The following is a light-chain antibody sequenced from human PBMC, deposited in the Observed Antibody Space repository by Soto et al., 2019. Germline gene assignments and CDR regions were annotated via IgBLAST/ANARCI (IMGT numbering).Light chain of an antibody. V-gene: IGKV1-12*01. Sequence: DTQMTQSPSSVSASVGDRVTITCRASQGISSWLAWYQQKPGKAPKLLILVASTLQSGVPARFSGSESGTDFTLTISSLPPDDFATYDCQQAYSFPFTFGPGTKVDMK. CDR2: VAS. CDR3: QQAYSFPFT. CDR1: QGISSW. J-gene: IGKJ3*01.